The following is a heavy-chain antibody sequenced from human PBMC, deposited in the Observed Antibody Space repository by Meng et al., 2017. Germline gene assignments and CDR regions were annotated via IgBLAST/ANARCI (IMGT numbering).Heavy chain of an antibody. J-gene: IGHJ5*02. CDR1: GGPFSGYY. Sequence: QGQHHQWGPGLLKPSETLSLPCAVYGGPFSGYYWSWIRQPPGKGLEWIGEINHSGSTNYNPSLKSRVTISVDTSKNQFSLKLSSVTAADTAVYYCARDYHNWNPKINWFDPWGQGTLVTVSS. CDR3: ARDYHNWNPKINWFDP. CDR2: INHSGST. D-gene: IGHD1-20*01. V-gene: IGHV4-34*01.